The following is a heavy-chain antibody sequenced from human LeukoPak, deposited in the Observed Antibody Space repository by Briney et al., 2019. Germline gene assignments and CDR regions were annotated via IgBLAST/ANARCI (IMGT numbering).Heavy chain of an antibody. CDR2: INPNSGGT. D-gene: IGHD6-13*01. CDR1: GYTFTGYY. V-gene: IGHV1-2*02. Sequence: AASVKVSCKASGYTFTGYYMHWVRQAPGQGLEWMGWINPNSGGTNYAQKFQGRVTMTRDTSISTAYMELSRLRSDDTAVYYCARGGAAGIINCAFDIWGQGTMVTVSS. J-gene: IGHJ3*02. CDR3: ARGGAAGIINCAFDI.